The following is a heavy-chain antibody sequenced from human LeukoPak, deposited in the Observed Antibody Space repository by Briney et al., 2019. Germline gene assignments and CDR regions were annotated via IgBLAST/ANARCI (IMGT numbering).Heavy chain of an antibody. D-gene: IGHD3-10*01. CDR2: IYYSGST. CDR3: ATELLAHAFDI. CDR1: GGSISSVGYY. Sequence: SETLSLTCTVSGGSISSVGYYWSWIRQHPGKGLEWIGYIYYSGSTYYNPSLKSRVTISVDTSKNQFSLKLSSVTAADTAVYYCATELLAHAFDIWGQGTMVTVSS. V-gene: IGHV4-31*03. J-gene: IGHJ3*02.